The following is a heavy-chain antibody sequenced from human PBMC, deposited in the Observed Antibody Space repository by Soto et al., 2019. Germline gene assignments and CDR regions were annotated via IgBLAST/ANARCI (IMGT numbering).Heavy chain of an antibody. J-gene: IGHJ4*02. CDR1: GFTFSSYG. CDR2: IWYDGSST. Sequence: GGSLRLSCAASGFTFSSYGMHWVRQAPGKGLEWVAAIWYDGSSTYYADSVKGRFTISRDNSKNTLYLQMNSLRAEDTAVYYCAKEEPAVITPCFDYWGQGTLVTVSS. V-gene: IGHV3-33*06. D-gene: IGHD3-22*01. CDR3: AKEEPAVITPCFDY.